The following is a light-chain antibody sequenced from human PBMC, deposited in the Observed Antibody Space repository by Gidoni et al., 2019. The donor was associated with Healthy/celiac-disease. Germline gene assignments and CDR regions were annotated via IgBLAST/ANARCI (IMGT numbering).Light chain of an antibody. CDR3: SSYTSSSIRV. Sequence: QSALTQPASVSGSPGQSITISCTGTSSDVGVYNYVSWYQQLPGKAPKLMIYEVSNRPSGVPDRFSGSKSGNTASLTISGLQAEDEADYYCSSYTSSSIRVFGTGTKVTVL. CDR1: SSDVGVYNY. V-gene: IGLV2-14*01. CDR2: EVS. J-gene: IGLJ1*01.